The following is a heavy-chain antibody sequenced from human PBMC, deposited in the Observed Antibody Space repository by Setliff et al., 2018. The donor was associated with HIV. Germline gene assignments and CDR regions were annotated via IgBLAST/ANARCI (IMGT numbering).Heavy chain of an antibody. J-gene: IGHJ2*01. Sequence: PSETLSLTCTVSGGSISTSRYYWGWIRQPPGKGLEWIGSIYYSGSTYYNPSLKSRVTLSVDTSKNQFSLKLSSVTAADTAVYYCASPYSSSWYEGWYFDLWGRGTLVTVSS. CDR3: ASPYSSSWYEGWYFDL. CDR2: IYYSGST. CDR1: GGSISTSRYY. D-gene: IGHD6-13*01. V-gene: IGHV4-39*01.